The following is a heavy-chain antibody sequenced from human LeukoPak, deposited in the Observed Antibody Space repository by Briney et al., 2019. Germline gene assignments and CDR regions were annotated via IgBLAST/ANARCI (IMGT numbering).Heavy chain of an antibody. V-gene: IGHV3-66*01. J-gene: IGHJ3*02. CDR1: EFTVSGNY. CDR3: ARDGLDSSGPVAFDI. Sequence: GGSLRLSCVASEFTVSGNYMSWVRQAPGKGLEWVSIIHINGDTHYADSVKGRFTISRDNSKRTVYLQMNSLRSEDTAVYYCARDGLDSSGPVAFDIRGQGTMVTVSS. D-gene: IGHD3-22*01. CDR2: IHINGDT.